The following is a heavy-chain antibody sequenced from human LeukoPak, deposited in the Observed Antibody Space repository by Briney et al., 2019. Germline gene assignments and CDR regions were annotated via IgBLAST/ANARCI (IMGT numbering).Heavy chain of an antibody. J-gene: IGHJ4*02. CDR1: GGSFSGYY. V-gene: IGHV4-34*01. Sequence: MSSETLSLTCTVYGGSFSGYYWSWIRQPPGKGLEWIGEINHSGSTNYNPSLKSRVTISVDTSKNQFSLKLSSVTAADTAVYYCARGRASRGSGRPPLDYWGQGTLVTVSS. CDR3: ARGRASRGSGRPPLDY. D-gene: IGHD3-10*01. CDR2: INHSGST.